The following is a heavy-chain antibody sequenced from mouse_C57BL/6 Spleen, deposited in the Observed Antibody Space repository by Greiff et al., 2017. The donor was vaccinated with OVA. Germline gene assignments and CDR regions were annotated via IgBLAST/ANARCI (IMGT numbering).Heavy chain of an antibody. CDR1: GYSITSGYY. V-gene: IGHV3-6*01. D-gene: IGHD1-1*01. Sequence: DVKLQESGPGLVKPSQSLSLTCSVTGYSITSGYYWNWIRQFPGNKLEWMGYISYDGSNNYNPSLKNRISITRDTSKNQFFLKLNSVTTEDTATYYCARDSYYGSPDYWGQGTTLTVSS. CDR2: ISYDGSN. CDR3: ARDSYYGSPDY. J-gene: IGHJ2*01.